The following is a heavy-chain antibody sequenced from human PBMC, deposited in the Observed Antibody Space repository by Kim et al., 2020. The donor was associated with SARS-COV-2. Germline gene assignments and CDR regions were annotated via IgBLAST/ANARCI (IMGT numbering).Heavy chain of an antibody. V-gene: IGHV3-48*02. CDR3: ARDLKIGWAVPAAIDY. CDR1: GFTFSNYN. CDR2: ISSSSSAL. Sequence: GGSLRLSCAASGFTFSNYNMNWVRQAPGKGLEWVSYISSSSSALYYADSVKGRFTISRDNAKNSLYLQMNSLRDEDTAVYYCARDLKIGWAVPAAIDYWGQGTLVTVSS. J-gene: IGHJ4*02. D-gene: IGHD2-2*01.